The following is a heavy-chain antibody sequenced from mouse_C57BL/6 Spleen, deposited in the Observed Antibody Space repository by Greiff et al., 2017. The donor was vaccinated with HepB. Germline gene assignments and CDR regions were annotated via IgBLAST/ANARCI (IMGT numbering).Heavy chain of an antibody. CDR1: GYTFTDYY. D-gene: IGHD1-1*01. CDR2: IGPGSGST. J-gene: IGHJ1*03. V-gene: IGHV1-77*01. CDR3: AATTVVATRYFDV. Sequence: VQLQESGAELVKPGASVKISCKASGYTFTDYYINWVKQRPGQGLEWIGKIGPGSGSTYYNEKFKGKATLTADKSSSTAYMQLSSLTSEDSAVYYCAATTVVATRYFDVWGTGTAVTVSS.